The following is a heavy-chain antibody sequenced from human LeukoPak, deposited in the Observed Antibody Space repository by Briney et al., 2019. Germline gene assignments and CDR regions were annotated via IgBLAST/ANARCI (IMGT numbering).Heavy chain of an antibody. J-gene: IGHJ4*02. V-gene: IGHV3-23*01. CDR3: ATGDFNWLLGYFDY. CDR1: GFIFSSYA. CDR2: ISGSGGST. D-gene: IGHD3-9*01. Sequence: GGSMGLSWAASGFIFSSYAMGWVRQAPGKGLEWVSAISGSGGSTYYADSVKGRFTIPRDNSKNTLYLQMNSLRAEDTAVYYCATGDFNWLLGYFDYWGQGTLVTVSS.